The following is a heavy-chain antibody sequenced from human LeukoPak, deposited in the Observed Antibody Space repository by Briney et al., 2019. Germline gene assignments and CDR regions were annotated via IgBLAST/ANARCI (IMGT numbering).Heavy chain of an antibody. CDR3: ATTTIRLGY. D-gene: IGHD1-26*01. CDR2: TYHSGGT. CDR1: GFSITSAYY. J-gene: IGHJ4*02. V-gene: IGHV4-38-2*02. Sequence: SETLSLTCTVSGFSITSAYYWGWIRPPPGKGLEGIGNTYHSGGTYYNASLKSRVTISVDTSKNQFSLKLSSVTAADTAVYYCATTTIRLGYWGQGTLVTVSS.